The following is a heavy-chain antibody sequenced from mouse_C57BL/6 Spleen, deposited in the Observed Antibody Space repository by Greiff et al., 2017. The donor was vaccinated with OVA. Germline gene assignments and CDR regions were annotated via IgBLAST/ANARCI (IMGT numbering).Heavy chain of an antibody. D-gene: IGHD2-4*01. CDR3: AREGDYEAY. CDR1: GYAFSSSW. V-gene: IGHV1-82*01. Sequence: VQLQQSGPELVKPGASVKISCKASGYAFSSSWMNWVKQRPGKGLEWIGRIYPGDGDTNYNGKFKGKATLTADKSSSTAYMQLSSLTSEDSAVYFCAREGDYEAYWGQGTLVTVSA. J-gene: IGHJ3*01. CDR2: IYPGDGDT.